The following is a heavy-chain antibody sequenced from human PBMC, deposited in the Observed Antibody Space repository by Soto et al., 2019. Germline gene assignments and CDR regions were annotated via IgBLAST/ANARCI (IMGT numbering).Heavy chain of an antibody. J-gene: IGHJ5*02. Sequence: EVQVVESGGGLVQPGGSLRLSCAASGFTVSSDFMTWVRQAPGKGLDWVSMLHSASGTHYADSVKGRFFISSDNSKNTLFLQMNSLRAEDTAVYYCATRSSWGQGTLVTVSS. CDR1: GFTVSSDF. CDR2: LHSASGT. D-gene: IGHD3-10*01. V-gene: IGHV3-66*01. CDR3: ATRSS.